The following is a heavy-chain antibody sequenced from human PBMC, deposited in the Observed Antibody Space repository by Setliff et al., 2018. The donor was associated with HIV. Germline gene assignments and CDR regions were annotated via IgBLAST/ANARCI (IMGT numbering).Heavy chain of an antibody. CDR2: ISIGSGSTI. Sequence: GGSLRLSCAASGFSYSTYWMSWVRQAPGRGLEWVSSISIGSGSTIYYADSVKGRFTISRDNTKNSLYLQMNSLRAEDTAVYYCARGSGYDKGAYHYYYGMDVWGQGTTVTVSS. CDR1: GFSYSTYW. J-gene: IGHJ6*02. V-gene: IGHV3-48*04. CDR3: ARGSGYDKGAYHYYYGMDV. D-gene: IGHD5-12*01.